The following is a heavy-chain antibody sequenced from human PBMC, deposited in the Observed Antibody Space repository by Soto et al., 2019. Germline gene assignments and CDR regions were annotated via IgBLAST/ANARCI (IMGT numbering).Heavy chain of an antibody. V-gene: IGHV1-8*01. Sequence: ASVKVSCKASGYTFTSYDINWVRQATGQGLEWMGWMNPNSGNTGYAQKFQGRVTMTRNTSISTAYMELSSLRSEDTAVYYCARGSAGVETYNWFDPWGQGTLVTVSS. CDR3: ARGSAGVETYNWFDP. CDR2: MNPNSGNT. J-gene: IGHJ5*02. D-gene: IGHD3-10*01. CDR1: GYTFTSYD.